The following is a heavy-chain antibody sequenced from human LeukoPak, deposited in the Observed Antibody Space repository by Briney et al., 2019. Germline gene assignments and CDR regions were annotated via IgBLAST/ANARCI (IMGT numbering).Heavy chain of an antibody. Sequence: KPSETLFLTRTGPGGSISCYYWRWVRPPPGKGPEWIGYIYYSGSTNYNPSLKSRVTISVDTSKNQFSLKLSSVTAADTAVHYCARADRALVDAFDIWGQGTMVTVSS. CDR1: GGSISCYY. J-gene: IGHJ3*02. V-gene: IGHV4-59*01. CDR3: ARADRALVDAFDI. CDR2: IYYSGST.